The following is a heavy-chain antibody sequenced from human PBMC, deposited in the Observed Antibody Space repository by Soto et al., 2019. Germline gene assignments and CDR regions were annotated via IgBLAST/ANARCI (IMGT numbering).Heavy chain of an antibody. CDR2: ISGSGGTT. D-gene: IGHD6-19*01. V-gene: IGHV3-23*01. J-gene: IGHJ4*02. Sequence: AGGSLRLSCAASGFTFSNYAMSWVRQTPGKGLEWVSGISGSGGTTDYADCAKGRFTISRDKSKNTLYLQMNSLRPEDTAVYYCAKDRETSMAGSYFDSWGQGTMVTVSS. CDR1: GFTFSNYA. CDR3: AKDRETSMAGSYFDS.